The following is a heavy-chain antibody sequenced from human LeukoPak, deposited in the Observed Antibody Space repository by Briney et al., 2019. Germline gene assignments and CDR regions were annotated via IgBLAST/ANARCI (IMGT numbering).Heavy chain of an antibody. Sequence: KASETLSLTCTVSGDSISNYYWSWIRQPPGKGLEWIGYIYYSGSTNYNPSLKSRVTISLDTSKNQFSLKLSSVTAADTAVYYCARGGVEMAPWGQGTLVTVSS. CDR3: ARGGVEMAP. D-gene: IGHD5-24*01. V-gene: IGHV4-59*01. CDR2: IYYSGST. CDR1: GDSISNYY. J-gene: IGHJ5*02.